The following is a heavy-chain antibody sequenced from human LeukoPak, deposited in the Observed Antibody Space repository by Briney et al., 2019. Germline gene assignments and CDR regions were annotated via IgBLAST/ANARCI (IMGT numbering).Heavy chain of an antibody. CDR1: VFTFSSYW. Sequence: GGSLRLSCAASVFTFSSYWMHCVRQAPGKGLVWVSRINSDGSTTNYADSVKGRFTISRDNAENTLYLQMNSLRVEDTAVYYCARRVSATRWFDPWGQGTLVTVSS. CDR2: INSDGSTT. D-gene: IGHD2-15*01. CDR3: ARRVSATRWFDP. J-gene: IGHJ5*02. V-gene: IGHV3-74*01.